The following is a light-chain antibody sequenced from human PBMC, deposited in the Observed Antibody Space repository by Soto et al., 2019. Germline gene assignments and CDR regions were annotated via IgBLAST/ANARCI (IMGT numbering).Light chain of an antibody. V-gene: IGKV1-27*01. Sequence: DIQMTQSPSSLSASVGDTVTITCRASQGISNKLAWYQQKPGKAPKLLIYGASTLHSGVPTRFSGSESGTDFFLTSSSLQPADFATYYCQKYDTAPLTFGGGTKVEIK. CDR1: QGISNK. CDR3: QKYDTAPLT. J-gene: IGKJ4*01. CDR2: GAS.